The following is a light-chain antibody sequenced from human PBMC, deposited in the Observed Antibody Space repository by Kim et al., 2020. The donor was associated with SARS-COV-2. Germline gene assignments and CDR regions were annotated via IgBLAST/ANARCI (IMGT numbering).Light chain of an antibody. J-gene: IGLJ1*01. Sequence: SSELTQDPAVSVALGQTVRITCQGDSLRSYYASWYQQKPGQAPVLVIYGKNNRPSGIPDRFSGSSSGNTASLTITGAQAEDEADYYCNSRDSSDYVFGTGTKVTVL. CDR2: GKN. V-gene: IGLV3-19*01. CDR1: SLRSYY. CDR3: NSRDSSDYV.